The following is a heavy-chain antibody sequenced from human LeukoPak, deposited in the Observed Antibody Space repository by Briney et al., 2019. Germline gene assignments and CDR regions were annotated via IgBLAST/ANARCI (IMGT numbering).Heavy chain of an antibody. D-gene: IGHD6-13*01. CDR3: ASGPGAAYSSSYLDY. V-gene: IGHV4-38-2*02. CDR2: IYHSGSA. CDR1: GYSITTGYY. J-gene: IGHJ4*02. Sequence: SETLSLTCTVFGYSITTGYYWGWIRQPPGKGLEWIGSIYHSGSAFYNPSLKSRVTISVDTSKNQFSLKLSSVTAADTAVYYCASGPGAAYSSSYLDYWGQGTLVTVSS.